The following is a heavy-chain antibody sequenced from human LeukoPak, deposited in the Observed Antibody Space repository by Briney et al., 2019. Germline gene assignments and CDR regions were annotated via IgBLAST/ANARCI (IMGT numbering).Heavy chain of an antibody. CDR2: IYYNGST. Sequence: SETLSLTCTVSGGSTSSGDYYWSWLRQPPGKGLEWIGYIYYNGSTLYNPSLKSRVTISEDTSKSQFSLKLTSVTAADTAVYYCARANMMRVPFDYWGQGTLVTVSS. CDR1: GGSTSSGDYY. D-gene: IGHD3-16*01. CDR3: ARANMMRVPFDY. J-gene: IGHJ4*02. V-gene: IGHV4-30-4*08.